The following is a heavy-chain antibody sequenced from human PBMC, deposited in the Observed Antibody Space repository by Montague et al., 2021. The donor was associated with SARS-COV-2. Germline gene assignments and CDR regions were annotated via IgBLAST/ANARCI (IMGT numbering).Heavy chain of an antibody. J-gene: IGHJ4*02. D-gene: IGHD2-2*03. Sequence: SLRLSLSASGFDFSSYPMHWVRQAPGKGLEWVAVISYDGSNQYYVDSVKGRFTISRDNSKNTVFLQMNSLRADDTAVYYCVGALDIVVVAATMGFEHWGQGTLVTVSA. V-gene: IGHV3-30-3*01. CDR2: ISYDGSNQ. CDR3: VGALDIVVVAATMGFEH. CDR1: GFDFSSYP.